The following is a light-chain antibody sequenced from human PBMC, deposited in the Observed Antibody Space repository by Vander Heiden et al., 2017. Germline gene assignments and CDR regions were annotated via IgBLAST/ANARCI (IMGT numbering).Light chain of an antibody. J-gene: IGLJ3*02. V-gene: IGLV3-1*01. CDR3: QAWDSSTAV. Sequence: SYALTQPPSVSVSPGQTASITCSGDQLGDKYACWYQQTPGQSHVLVIYHDTKRPSGIPERFSGSNSGNTATLTISGTQAMDEADYYCQAWDSSTAVFGGGTKLTVL. CDR2: HDT. CDR1: QLGDKY.